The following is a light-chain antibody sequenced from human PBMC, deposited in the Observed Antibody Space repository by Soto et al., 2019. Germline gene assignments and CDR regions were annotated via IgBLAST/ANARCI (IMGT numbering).Light chain of an antibody. J-gene: IGLJ1*01. CDR3: SSHTLSRALQV. V-gene: IGLV2-14*01. Sequence: QSALTQPASVSGSPGQSITISCSGTISDFVVYNYVSWYQQHPGKAPKLMLYGVSKRPSGVSNRFSGSKSGNTASLTISGLQAEDKADYYCSSHTLSRALQVFGTGTKLTVL. CDR2: GVS. CDR1: ISDFVVYNY.